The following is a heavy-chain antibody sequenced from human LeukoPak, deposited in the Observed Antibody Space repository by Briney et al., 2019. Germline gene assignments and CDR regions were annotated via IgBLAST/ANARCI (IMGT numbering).Heavy chain of an antibody. CDR2: ISYDGSNK. CDR3: AKGSGYCSGGSCYNYYYYYGMDV. J-gene: IGHJ6*02. CDR1: GFTFSSYG. Sequence: GRSLRLSCAASGFTFSSYGMHWVRQAPGKGLEWVAVISYDGSNKYYADSVKGRFTISRDNSKNTLYLQMNSLRAEDTAVYYCAKGSGYCSGGSCYNYYYYYGMDVWGQGTTVTVS. V-gene: IGHV3-30*18. D-gene: IGHD2-15*01.